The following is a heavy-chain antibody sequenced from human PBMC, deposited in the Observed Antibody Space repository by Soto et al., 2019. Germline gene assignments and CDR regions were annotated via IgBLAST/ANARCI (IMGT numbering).Heavy chain of an antibody. Sequence: PGGSLRLSCAASGFTFSNYWLSWVRQAPGKGLEWVANIKKDGTEKYYVDSVKGRFTISRDNAKNSLYLQMNSLRAEDTAVYYCARGGAAGPYGLDVWGQGTTVTVSS. J-gene: IGHJ6*02. CDR1: GFTFSNYW. V-gene: IGHV3-7*03. D-gene: IGHD6-13*01. CDR3: ARGGAAGPYGLDV. CDR2: IKKDGTEK.